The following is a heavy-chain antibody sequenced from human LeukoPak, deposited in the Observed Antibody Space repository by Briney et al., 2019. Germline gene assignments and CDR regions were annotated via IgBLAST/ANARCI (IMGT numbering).Heavy chain of an antibody. V-gene: IGHV1-18*01. CDR2: ISAYNGNT. Sequence: ASVKVSCKASGYTFTSYDINWVRQATGQGLEWMGWISAYNGNTNYAQKLQGRVTMTTDTSTSTAYMELRSLRSDDTAVYYCARDLNVLRYFDWLLGDAFDIWGQGTMVTVSS. J-gene: IGHJ3*02. CDR1: GYTFTSYD. D-gene: IGHD3-9*01. CDR3: ARDLNVLRYFDWLLGDAFDI.